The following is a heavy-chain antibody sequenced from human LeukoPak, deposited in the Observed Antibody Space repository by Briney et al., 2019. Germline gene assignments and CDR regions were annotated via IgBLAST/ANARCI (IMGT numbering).Heavy chain of an antibody. Sequence: PGGSLRLSCAASGFTFSSYAMSWVRQAPGKGLEWVSAISGSGGSTYYADSVKGRFTISRDNSKNTLYLQMNSLRAEDTAVYHCARGVDIVATIINFDYWGQGTLVTVPS. V-gene: IGHV3-23*01. D-gene: IGHD5-12*01. CDR2: ISGSGGST. J-gene: IGHJ4*02. CDR3: ARGVDIVATIINFDY. CDR1: GFTFSSYA.